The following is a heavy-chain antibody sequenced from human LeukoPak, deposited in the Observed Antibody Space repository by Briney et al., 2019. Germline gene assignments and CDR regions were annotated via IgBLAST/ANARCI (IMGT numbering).Heavy chain of an antibody. V-gene: IGHV3-33*01. J-gene: IGHJ3*02. CDR2: IWYDGSNK. CDR1: GFTFSSYG. Sequence: GGSLRLSCAASGFTFSSYGMHWVRLAPGKGLEWVAVIWYDGSNKYYADSVKGRFTISRDNSKNTLYLQMNSLRAEDTAVYYCARDSSRSGSYSSGAFDIWGQGTMVTVSS. D-gene: IGHD1-26*01. CDR3: ARDSSRSGSYSSGAFDI.